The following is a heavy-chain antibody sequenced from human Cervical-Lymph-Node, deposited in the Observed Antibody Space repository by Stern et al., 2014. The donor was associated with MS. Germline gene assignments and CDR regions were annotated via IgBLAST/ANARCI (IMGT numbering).Heavy chain of an antibody. CDR3: AREMYSSSYYGLDV. CDR1: GDSMSSRSYY. Sequence: QVQLQESGPGLVRPSETLSLTCTVSGDSMSSRSYYWTWIRQHPEKGLEWIGYIYYGGSTSYKPSLRGRFTISVDASQNQFFLRLTSVTAADTAVYYCAREMYSSSYYGLDVWGQGATVTVSS. CDR2: IYYGGST. V-gene: IGHV4-31*03. J-gene: IGHJ6*02. D-gene: IGHD6-6*01.